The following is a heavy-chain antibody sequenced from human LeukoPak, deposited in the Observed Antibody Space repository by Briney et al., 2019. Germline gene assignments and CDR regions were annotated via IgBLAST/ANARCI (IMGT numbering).Heavy chain of an antibody. CDR2: IIPIFGTA. CDR1: GGTFSSYA. CDR3: ARDLEDGYNSDY. V-gene: IGHV1-69*13. J-gene: IGHJ4*02. D-gene: IGHD5-24*01. Sequence: GASVKVSRKASGGTFSSYAISWVRQAPGQGLEWMGGIIPIFGTANYAQKFQGRVTITADESTSTAYMELSSLRSEDTAVYYCARDLEDGYNSDYWGQGTLVTVSS.